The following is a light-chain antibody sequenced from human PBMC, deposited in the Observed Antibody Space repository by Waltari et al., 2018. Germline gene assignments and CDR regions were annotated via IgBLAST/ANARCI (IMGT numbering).Light chain of an antibody. CDR2: DAS. J-gene: IGKJ5*01. V-gene: IGKV3-11*01. CDR1: QSVGGN. Sequence: EIALTQSPATLSLSPGQRGTLSCRASQSVGGNLAWYQQKPGQAPRLLIYDASNRATGIPARFSGSGSGTDFTLTISSLEPEDFAVYYCQQRRTWPSITFGQGTRLDI. CDR3: QQRRTWPSIT.